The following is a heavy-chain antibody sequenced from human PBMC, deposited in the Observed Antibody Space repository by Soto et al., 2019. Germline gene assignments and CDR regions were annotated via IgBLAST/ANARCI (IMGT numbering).Heavy chain of an antibody. D-gene: IGHD6-19*01. CDR3: AHRLEWLVYDY. Sequence: QITLKESGPTLVKPTQTLTLTCTFSGFSLSTSGVGVGWIRQPPGKALECLALIYWDDDKRYSPSLKSRLTTTKDTSKSQVVLTMTNMDPVDTATYYSAHRLEWLVYDYWGQGTLVTVSS. CDR1: GFSLSTSGVG. CDR2: IYWDDDK. J-gene: IGHJ4*02. V-gene: IGHV2-5*02.